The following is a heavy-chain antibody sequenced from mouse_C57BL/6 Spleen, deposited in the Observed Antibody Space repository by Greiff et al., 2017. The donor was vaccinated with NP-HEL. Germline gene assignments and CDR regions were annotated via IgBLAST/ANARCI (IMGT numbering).Heavy chain of an antibody. CDR3: TTLGCYDLFDY. Sequence: EVQLQQSGAELVRPGASVKLSCTASGFNIKDDYMHWVKQRPEQGLEWIGWIDPENGDTEYASKFQGKATITADTSSNTAYLQLSSLTSEDTAVYYCTTLGCYDLFDYWGQGTTLTVSS. D-gene: IGHD2-12*01. CDR1: GFNIKDDY. CDR2: IDPENGDT. J-gene: IGHJ2*01. V-gene: IGHV14-4*01.